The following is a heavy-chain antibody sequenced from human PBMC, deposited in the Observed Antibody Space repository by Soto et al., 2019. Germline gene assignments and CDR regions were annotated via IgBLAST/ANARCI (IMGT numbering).Heavy chain of an antibody. CDR1: GFTFSSYA. Sequence: EVQLLESGGGLVQPGGSLRLSCAASGFTFSSYAMSWVRQAPGKGLEWVSGISGSGGSTYYADSVKGRFTISRDNSXXTLYLQMNSLRAEDTAVYYCAKDTERGWSKNWFDPWGQGTLVTVSS. J-gene: IGHJ5*02. V-gene: IGHV3-23*01. D-gene: IGHD6-19*01. CDR3: AKDTERGWSKNWFDP. CDR2: ISGSGGST.